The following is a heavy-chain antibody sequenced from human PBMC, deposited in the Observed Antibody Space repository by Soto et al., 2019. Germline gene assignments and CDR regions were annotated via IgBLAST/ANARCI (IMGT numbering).Heavy chain of an antibody. CDR1: GYSFTSYW. D-gene: IGHD6-13*01. Sequence: GESLKISCKGSGYSFTSYWIGWVRLMPGKGLEWMGIIYPGDSDTRYSPSFQGQVTISADKSISTAYLQWSSLKASDTAMYYCARTSAAGKYYYGMDVWGQGTTVTVSS. CDR2: IYPGDSDT. CDR3: ARTSAAGKYYYGMDV. J-gene: IGHJ6*02. V-gene: IGHV5-51*01.